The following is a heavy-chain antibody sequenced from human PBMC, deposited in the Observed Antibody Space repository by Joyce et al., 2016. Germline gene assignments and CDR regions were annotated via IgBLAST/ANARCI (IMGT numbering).Heavy chain of an antibody. Sequence: QVHLQESGPGLVKLSETLSLTCTVSGDSVTSLFWNWIRQPPGKGLEWVAHISSTGSAKYNPTLKSRATISLDAPRNQFSLKLTSVTAADTAIYYCARDGGYYFDYWGQGTLVAVSS. V-gene: IGHV4-59*02. CDR2: ISSTGSA. J-gene: IGHJ4*02. CDR3: ARDGGYYFDY. CDR1: GDSVTSLF. D-gene: IGHD3-16*01.